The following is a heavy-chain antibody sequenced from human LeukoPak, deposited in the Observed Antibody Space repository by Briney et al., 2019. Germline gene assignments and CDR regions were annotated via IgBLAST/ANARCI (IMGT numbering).Heavy chain of an antibody. CDR3: IVFGDSNH. D-gene: IGHD4-17*01. Sequence: GGSLRLSCAASGLTVSHNYVSWVRQAPGKGLEWVSAIHTSGDTCYADSVKGRFTISRDTSKNTLYLQINSLRVEDTAVYYCIVFGDSNHWGQGTLVTVSS. CDR1: GLTVSHNY. V-gene: IGHV3-53*01. J-gene: IGHJ5*02. CDR2: IHTSGDT.